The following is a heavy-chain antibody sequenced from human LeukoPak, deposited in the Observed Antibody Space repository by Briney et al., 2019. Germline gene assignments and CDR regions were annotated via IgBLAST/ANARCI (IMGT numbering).Heavy chain of an antibody. V-gene: IGHV1-46*01. J-gene: IGHJ4*02. D-gene: IGHD4-11*01. Sequence: ASVKVSCKASGYTFTSYGISWVRQAPGQGLEWMGIINPSGGSTSYAQKFQGRVTMTRDTSTSTVYMELSSLRSEDTAVYYCARDQVARYSVWGQGTLVTVSS. CDR3: ARDQVARYSV. CDR1: GYTFTSYG. CDR2: INPSGGST.